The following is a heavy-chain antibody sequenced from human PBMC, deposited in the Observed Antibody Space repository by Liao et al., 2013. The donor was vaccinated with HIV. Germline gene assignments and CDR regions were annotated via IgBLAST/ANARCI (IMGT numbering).Heavy chain of an antibody. CDR1: GGSFDDYH. J-gene: IGHJ2*01. D-gene: IGHD1-26*01. CDR2: VSRGGRA. V-gene: IGHV4-34*02. CDR3: ARVQWEPAPNWYSDL. Sequence: QVQLQQRDTGLVRPSETLSLTCAIYGGSFDDYHWAWIRQPPGKGLEWIGEVSRGGRADYNPSLQSRVTISSDTPTTQFSLKVTSVTAADTAVYYCARVQWEPAPNWYSDLWGRGTLVIVSS.